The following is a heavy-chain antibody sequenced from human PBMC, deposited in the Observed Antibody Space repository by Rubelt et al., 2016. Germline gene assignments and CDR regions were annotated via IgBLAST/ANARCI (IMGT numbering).Heavy chain of an antibody. CDR3: ARGYCSSANCLFNWFDP. D-gene: IGHD2-2*01. V-gene: IGHV1-18*01. Sequence: QVQLVQSGAEVKKPGSSVMVSCKASGGTFRSYAISWVRQAPGQGLEWMGWISAYDGNTYYAQKLQGRVSMTTDTSTSTAYMELRSLRSDDTAMYFCARGYCSSANCLFNWFDPWGQGTLVTVSS. CDR2: ISAYDGNT. J-gene: IGHJ5*02. CDR1: GGTFRSYA.